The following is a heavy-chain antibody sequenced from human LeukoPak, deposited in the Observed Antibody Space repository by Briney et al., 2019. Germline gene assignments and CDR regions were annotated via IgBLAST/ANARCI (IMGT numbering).Heavy chain of an antibody. D-gene: IGHD3-22*01. Sequence: GGSLRLSCAASGFTFSSYAMSGVRQAPGKGLEWVSAISGSGGSTYYADSVKGRFTISRDNSKNTLYLQMNSLRAEDTAVYSCAKARFYYDSSGYYSPNDAFDIWGPGTMVTVSS. CDR2: ISGSGGST. CDR3: AKARFYYDSSGYYSPNDAFDI. CDR1: GFTFSSYA. J-gene: IGHJ3*02. V-gene: IGHV3-23*01.